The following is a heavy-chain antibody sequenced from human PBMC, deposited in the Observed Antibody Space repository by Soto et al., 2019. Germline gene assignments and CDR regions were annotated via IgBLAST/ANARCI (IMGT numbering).Heavy chain of an antibody. CDR3: TSGILLIEH. D-gene: IGHD2-15*01. Sequence: PGGSLRLSPAASGLTFSGSAMHWVRQASGKGLEWVGRIRSKANSYATAYAASVKGRFTISRDDSKNTAYLQMNSLKTEDTAVYYCTSGILLIEHWGQGTLVTVSS. V-gene: IGHV3-73*01. CDR2: IRSKANSYAT. CDR1: GLTFSGSA. J-gene: IGHJ4*02.